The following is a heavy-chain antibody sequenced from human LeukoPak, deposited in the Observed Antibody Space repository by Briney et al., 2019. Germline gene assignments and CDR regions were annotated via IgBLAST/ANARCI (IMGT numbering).Heavy chain of an antibody. CDR2: IYSGDSDT. J-gene: IGHJ4*02. Sequence: GESLTISCKTSGYMFTTYRIGWVHQVPGKGLEWMGIIYSGDSDTTYSPAFQGQVTISVDKSITTAYLHWSSLKASDTAVYYCARRVYYGDYGFDYWGQGTLVTVSS. D-gene: IGHD4-17*01. CDR3: ARRVYYGDYGFDY. V-gene: IGHV5-51*07. CDR1: GYMFTTYR.